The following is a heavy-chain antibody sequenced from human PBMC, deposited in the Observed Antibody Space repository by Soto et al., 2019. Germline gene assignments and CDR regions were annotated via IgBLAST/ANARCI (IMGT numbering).Heavy chain of an antibody. D-gene: IGHD6-25*01. CDR2: IYYTGAT. CDR1: SGSISTGNW. V-gene: IGHV4-4*02. CDR3: ARVFSSGSGWMYYLDF. Sequence: QVELQESGPRLVKSSGTLSLTCEVSSGSISTGNWWSWVRQPPGKGLEWIGEIYYTGATNYNPSLKSRVTMTIDKSKDQFSLILTSATAADTAVYYCARVFSSGSGWMYYLDFWGQGILVSVSS. J-gene: IGHJ4*02.